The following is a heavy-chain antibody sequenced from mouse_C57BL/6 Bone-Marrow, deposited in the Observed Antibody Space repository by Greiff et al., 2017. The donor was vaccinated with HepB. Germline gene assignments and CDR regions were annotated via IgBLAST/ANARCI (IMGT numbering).Heavy chain of an antibody. CDR2: IDPENGDT. CDR3: RQLRRRDY. D-gene: IGHD3-2*02. V-gene: IGHV14-4*01. CDR1: GFNIKDDY. Sequence: VQLQQSGAELVRPGASVKLSCTASGFNIKDDYMHWVKQRPEQGLEWIGWIDPENGDTEYASKFQGKATITADTSSNTAYLQLSSLTSEDTAVYYCRQLRRRDYWGQGTTLTVSS. J-gene: IGHJ2*01.